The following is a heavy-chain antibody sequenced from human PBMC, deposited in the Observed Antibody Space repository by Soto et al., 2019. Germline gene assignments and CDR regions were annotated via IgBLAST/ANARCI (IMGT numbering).Heavy chain of an antibody. J-gene: IGHJ4*02. CDR3: AREFPYYVSSDSYLDY. CDR2: IYPADSDT. Sequence: GESLKISCKGSGYSFTSYWIAWVRQMPGKGLECMGIIYPADSDTRYSPSFQGQVTISADKSITTAYLQWSSLMASDTAIYYCAREFPYYVSSDSYLDYWGQGALVTVSS. CDR1: GYSFTSYW. D-gene: IGHD3-16*01. V-gene: IGHV5-51*01.